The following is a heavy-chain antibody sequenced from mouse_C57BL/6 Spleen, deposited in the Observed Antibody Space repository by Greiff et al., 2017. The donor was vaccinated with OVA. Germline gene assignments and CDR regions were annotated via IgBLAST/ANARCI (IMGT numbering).Heavy chain of an antibody. J-gene: IGHJ2*01. CDR3: ARFDSNYDYFDY. V-gene: IGHV1-69*01. D-gene: IGHD2-5*01. CDR2: IDPSDSYT. CDR1: GYTFTSYW. Sequence: QVQLQQPGAELVMPGASVKLSCKASGYTFTSYWMHWVKQRPGQGLEWIGEIDPSDSYTNYNQKFKGKSTFTVDKYSSTAYMQLSSLTSEDSAVYYCARFDSNYDYFDYWGQGTTLTVSS.